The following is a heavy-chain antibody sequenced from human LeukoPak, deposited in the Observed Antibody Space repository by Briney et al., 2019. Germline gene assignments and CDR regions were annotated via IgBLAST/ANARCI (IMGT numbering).Heavy chain of an antibody. CDR1: GFTFSSYW. CDR3: ARAPSQYDFWSGRLLGY. J-gene: IGHJ4*02. Sequence: GGSLRLSRAASGFTFSSYWMSWVRQAPGKGLEWVANIKQDGSEKYYVDSVKGRFTISRDNAKNSLYPQMNSLRAEDTAVYYCARAPSQYDFWSGRLLGYWGQGTLVTVSS. D-gene: IGHD3-3*01. V-gene: IGHV3-7*01. CDR2: IKQDGSEK.